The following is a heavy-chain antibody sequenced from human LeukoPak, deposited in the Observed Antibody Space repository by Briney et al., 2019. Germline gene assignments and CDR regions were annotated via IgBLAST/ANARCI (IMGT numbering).Heavy chain of an antibody. V-gene: IGHV3-7*01. CDR3: ARERQNKDWSGGDY. CDR1: GFTFSTYW. D-gene: IGHD3-16*01. J-gene: IGHJ4*02. Sequence: GGSLRLSCAASGFTFSTYWMSWVRQAPGKGLEWVANIKQDGSEKYYVDSVKGRFTISRDNAKNSLYLQMNTLRPEDTAVYYCARERQNKDWSGGDYWGQGTLVTVSS. CDR2: IKQDGSEK.